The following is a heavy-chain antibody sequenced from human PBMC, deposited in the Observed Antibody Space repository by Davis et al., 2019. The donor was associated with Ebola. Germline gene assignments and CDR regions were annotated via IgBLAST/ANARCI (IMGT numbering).Heavy chain of an antibody. CDR3: ASGRSGVAADCDY. CDR1: GYTFDSYG. J-gene: IGHJ4*02. D-gene: IGHD3-3*01. Sequence: AASVKVSCKASGYTFDSYGVSWVRQAPGQGLEWMGWISAVSGKTNYAQKYQGRVTMTTDTSKTTAYMDLRSLGHDDTAVYYCASGRSGVAADCDYWGQGTLVTVSS. CDR2: ISAVSGKT. V-gene: IGHV1-18*01.